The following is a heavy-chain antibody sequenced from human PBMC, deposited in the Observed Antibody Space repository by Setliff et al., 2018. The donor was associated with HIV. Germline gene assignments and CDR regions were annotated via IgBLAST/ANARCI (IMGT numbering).Heavy chain of an antibody. CDR3: ARDQYYYDTSGYYRGSAFDF. CDR1: GFTFSSAW. Sequence: LRLSCAASGFTFSSAWMSWVRQAPGKGLEWVSAISNSSPGNTYYADSVRGRFTISRDNSKNTLFLQMNSLRAEDTAVYYCARDQYYYDTSGYYRGSAFDFWGQGTLVTVSS. CDR2: ISNSSPGNT. V-gene: IGHV3-23*01. J-gene: IGHJ4*02. D-gene: IGHD3-22*01.